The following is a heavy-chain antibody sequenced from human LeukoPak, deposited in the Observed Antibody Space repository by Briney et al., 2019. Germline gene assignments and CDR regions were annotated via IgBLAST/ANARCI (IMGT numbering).Heavy chain of an antibody. D-gene: IGHD6-13*01. CDR3: ARQIAEAGTSRYLDI. Sequence: GESLKISCKGSGYSFTSYWIAWVRQMPGKGLEYMGVIYPDDSDTRYSPSFQGQVTTSADKSISTAHLQWSSLKASDTAMYYCARQIAEAGTSRYLDIWGRGTLVTVSS. CDR1: GYSFTSYW. CDR2: IYPDDSDT. J-gene: IGHJ2*01. V-gene: IGHV5-51*01.